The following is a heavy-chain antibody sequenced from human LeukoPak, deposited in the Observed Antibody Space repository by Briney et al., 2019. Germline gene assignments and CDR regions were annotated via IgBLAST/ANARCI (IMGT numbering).Heavy chain of an antibody. V-gene: IGHV3-48*03. CDR3: ARFDYYYGSGSHPNAFDI. CDR2: ISSSGSTI. J-gene: IGHJ3*02. Sequence: PGGSLRLSCAASGLTFSSFEIVWVRQAPGKGLEWGSYISSSGSTIYYAPSVKGRLTMSRDNATKSLYMQMSSLRAEDTAVYYCARFDYYYGSGSHPNAFDIWGQGTVVTVSS. D-gene: IGHD3-10*01. CDR1: GLTFSSFE.